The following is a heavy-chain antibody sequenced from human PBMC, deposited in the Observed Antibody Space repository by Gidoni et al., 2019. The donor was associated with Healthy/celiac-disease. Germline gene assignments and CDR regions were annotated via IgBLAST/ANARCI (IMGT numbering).Heavy chain of an antibody. CDR2: ISGSGGST. Sequence: EVQLLESGGNLVQPGGSLRLSCAASGFTFSSYAMSWVRQAPGKGLGWVSAISGSGGSTYYADSVKGRFTISRDNSKNTLYLQMNSLRAEDTAVYYCAKDVDVAPTSFDYWAQGTLVTVSS. V-gene: IGHV3-23*01. CDR3: AKDVDVAPTSFDY. J-gene: IGHJ4*02. D-gene: IGHD2-15*01. CDR1: GFTFSSYA.